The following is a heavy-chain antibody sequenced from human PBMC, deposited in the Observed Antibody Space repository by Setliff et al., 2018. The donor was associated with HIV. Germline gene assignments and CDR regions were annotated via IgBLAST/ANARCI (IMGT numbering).Heavy chain of an antibody. CDR1: GYSISSGYY. CDR3: ARVVYNSSGYYYLGAFDI. Sequence: ETLSLTCAVSGYSISSGYYWGWIRQPPGKGLEWIGSIHHGGSTYYSPSLKSRVTISLEPSKNQFSLKLSSVTAADTAVYYCARVVYNSSGYYYLGAFDIWGQGTMVTVSS. CDR2: IHHGGST. D-gene: IGHD3-22*01. J-gene: IGHJ3*02. V-gene: IGHV4-38-2*01.